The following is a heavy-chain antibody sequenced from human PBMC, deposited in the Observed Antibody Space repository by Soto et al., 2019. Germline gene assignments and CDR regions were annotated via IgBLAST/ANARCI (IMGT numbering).Heavy chain of an antibody. D-gene: IGHD3-10*01. V-gene: IGHV1-3*01. CDR3: ASCPQNCITSSPCCLFFDY. J-gene: IGHJ4*02. Sequence: EASVKVSCKASGYTFSNYGIHWVRQAPGQWLEWMGLINAGNGNTKYSQKFQGRVTLTRDTSASTAYMELSSLRSEDTAVYYCASCPQNCITSSPCCLFFDYWGQGTLVTVSS. CDR2: INAGNGNT. CDR1: GYTFSNYG.